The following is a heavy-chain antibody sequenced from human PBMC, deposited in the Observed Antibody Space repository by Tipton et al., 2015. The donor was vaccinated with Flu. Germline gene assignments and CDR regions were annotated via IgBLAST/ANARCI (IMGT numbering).Heavy chain of an antibody. CDR2: ISSSSSYI. V-gene: IGHV3-21*01. D-gene: IGHD3-10*01. CDR1: GFTFSSYS. J-gene: IGHJ5*02. Sequence: SLRLSCAASGFTFSSYSMNWVRQAPGKGLEWVSSISSSSSYIYYADSVKGRFTISRDNAKNSLYLQMNSLRAEDTAVYYCARGRLWFGELMSFDPWGQGPLVTVSS. CDR3: ARGRLWFGELMSFDP.